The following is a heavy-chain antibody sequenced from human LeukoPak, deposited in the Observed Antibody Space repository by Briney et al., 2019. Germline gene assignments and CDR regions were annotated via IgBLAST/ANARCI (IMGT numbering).Heavy chain of an antibody. CDR1: GFTFSSYG. CDR3: AKDWYSSGEPDY. CDR2: ISYDGSNK. D-gene: IGHD6-19*01. V-gene: IGHV3-30*18. J-gene: IGHJ4*02. Sequence: GGSLRLSCAASGFTFSSYGMHWVRQAPGKGLEWVAVISYDGSNKYYADSVKGRFTISRDNSKNTLYLQMNSLRAEDTAVYYCAKDWYSSGEPDYWGQGTLVTVSS.